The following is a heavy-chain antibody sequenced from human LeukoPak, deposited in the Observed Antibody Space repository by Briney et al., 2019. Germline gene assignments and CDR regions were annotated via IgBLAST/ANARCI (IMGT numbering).Heavy chain of an antibody. V-gene: IGHV4-4*02. CDR2: IYHSGST. CDR3: ARNPERIGAVADT. D-gene: IGHD6-19*01. J-gene: IGHJ5*02. CDR1: GGSISSSNW. Sequence: SGTLSLTCAVSGGSISSSNWWSWVRQPPGKGLEWIGEIYHSGSTNYNPSLKSRVTISVDKSKNQFSLKLSSVTAADTAVYYCARNPERIGAVADTWGQGTLVTVSS.